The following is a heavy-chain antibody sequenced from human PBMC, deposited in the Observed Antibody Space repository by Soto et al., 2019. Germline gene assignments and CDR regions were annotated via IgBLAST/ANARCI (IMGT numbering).Heavy chain of an antibody. V-gene: IGHV3-33*01. CDR3: ARVPKTYLAGEWDFDL. CDR1: GFTFSRYG. J-gene: IGHJ2*01. D-gene: IGHD4-17*01. Sequence: QVQLVESGGGVVQPGRSLRLSCAASGFTFSRYGMHWVRQAPGQGLEWVAVIWYDGSNKYYADSVKGRFTISRDNSKNTLYLQMNSLRAEETAVYYCARVPKTYLAGEWDFDLWGRGTLVTVSS. CDR2: IWYDGSNK.